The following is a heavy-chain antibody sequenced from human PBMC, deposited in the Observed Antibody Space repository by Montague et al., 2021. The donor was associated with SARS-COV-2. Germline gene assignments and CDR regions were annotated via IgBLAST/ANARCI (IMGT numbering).Heavy chain of an antibody. V-gene: IGHV4-34*01. D-gene: IGHD3-22*01. J-gene: IGHJ5*02. Sequence: SETLSLTCAVYGGSFSGYYWSWIRQPPGKGLEWIGEINHSGSTNYNPSLKSRVTISVDTSKNQFSLKLSSVTAADTAVYYRARGPRITMIVVVITDIWFDPGGQGTLVTVSS. CDR2: INHSGST. CDR1: GGSFSGYY. CDR3: ARGPRITMIVVVITDIWFDP.